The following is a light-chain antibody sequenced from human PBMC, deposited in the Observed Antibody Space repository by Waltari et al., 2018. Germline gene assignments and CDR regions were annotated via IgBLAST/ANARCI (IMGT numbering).Light chain of an antibody. CDR2: KAS. CDR3: QQYNNYPWT. V-gene: IGKV1-5*03. J-gene: IGKJ1*01. Sequence: DIQMTQSPSTLSASVGDRVTIPCRASQNVRTYLAWYQHKSGKAPKLLIYKASTLEVGVPSRFSGSGSGTEFTLTIASLQPDDFGTYYCQQYNNYPWTFGQGTEVDVK. CDR1: QNVRTY.